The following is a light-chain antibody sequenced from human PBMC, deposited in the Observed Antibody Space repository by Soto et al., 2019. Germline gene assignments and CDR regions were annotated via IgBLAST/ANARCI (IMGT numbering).Light chain of an antibody. CDR1: QSVSRY. CDR2: GAS. V-gene: IGKV3-11*01. CDR3: QQRSDWPST. J-gene: IGKJ4*01. Sequence: EIVLTQSPATLALSPGERATLSCRASQSVSRYLAWYQQKPGQAPRLLIYGASNRATGIPARFSGSGSGTDFTLNISSLEPEDFAVSFCQQRSDWPSTFGGGTKVQIK.